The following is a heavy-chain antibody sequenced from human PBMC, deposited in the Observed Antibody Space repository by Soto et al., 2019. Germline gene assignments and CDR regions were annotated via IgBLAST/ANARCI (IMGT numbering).Heavy chain of an antibody. CDR2: VNPNSGNT. CDR1: GYTLTSYD. J-gene: IGHJ6*02. CDR3: SSEGITGTTAYYYGMDV. Sequence: GASVKVSCKASGYTLTSYDINWVRQATGQGLEWMGWVNPNSGNTGYAQKFQGRVTMTRNTSISTAYMELSSLRSEDTAVYYCSSEGITGTTAYYYGMDVWGQGTTVTVSS. D-gene: IGHD1-7*01. V-gene: IGHV1-8*01.